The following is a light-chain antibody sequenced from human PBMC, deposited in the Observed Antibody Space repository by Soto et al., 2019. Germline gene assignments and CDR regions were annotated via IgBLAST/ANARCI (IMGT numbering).Light chain of an antibody. V-gene: IGLV2-14*01. CDR2: DVR. CDR1: RRYGWGYNF. Sequence: QSVLTPPASVSWSPCQSITISLARTRRYGWGYNFIFWYQKHPGKAPKLLIYDVRNRPSGASNLFSGSKSGNTASLTISVLQSEDEADYYCSSYTGSTTLHYVFGTGTKVTVL. CDR3: SSYTGSTTLHYV. J-gene: IGLJ1*01.